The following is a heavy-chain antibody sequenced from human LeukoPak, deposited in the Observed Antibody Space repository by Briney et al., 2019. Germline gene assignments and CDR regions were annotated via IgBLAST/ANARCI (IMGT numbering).Heavy chain of an antibody. D-gene: IGHD4-23*01. V-gene: IGHV4-59*08. CDR1: GGSISSYY. CDR2: IYYSGGT. J-gene: IGHJ4*02. Sequence: SETLSLTCTVSGGSISSYYWSWIRQPPGKGLEWIGYIYYSGGTNYNPSLKSRVTISVDTSKTQFSLKLSSVTAADTAVYYCASLDDGGNSLWNWGQGTLVTVSS. CDR3: ASLDDGGNSLWN.